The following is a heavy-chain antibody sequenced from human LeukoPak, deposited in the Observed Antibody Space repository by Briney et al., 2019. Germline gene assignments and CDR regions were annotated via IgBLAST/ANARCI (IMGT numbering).Heavy chain of an antibody. CDR1: GGSISSYY. CDR3: AREKSYASGGFDY. V-gene: IGHV4-59*01. D-gene: IGHD3-10*01. Sequence: PSETLSLTCTVSGGSISSYYWSWIRQPPGKGLEWIGYIYYSGSTNYNPSLKSRVTISVDTSKNQFSLKLSSVTAADTAVYYCAREKSYASGGFDYWGQGTLVTVSS. J-gene: IGHJ4*02. CDR2: IYYSGST.